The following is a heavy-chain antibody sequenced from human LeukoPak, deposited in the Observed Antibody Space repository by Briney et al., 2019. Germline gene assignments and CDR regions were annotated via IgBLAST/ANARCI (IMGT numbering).Heavy chain of an antibody. D-gene: IGHD1-26*01. CDR2: ISYDGSNK. V-gene: IGHV3-30*03. CDR3: ARGRERFDP. Sequence: GESLRLSCAASGFTSSGYWMTWVRQAPGKGLEWVAVISYDGSNKYYADSVKGRFTISRDNSKNTLYLQMNSLRAEDTAVYYCARGRERFDPWGQGTLVTVSS. CDR1: GFTSSGYW. J-gene: IGHJ5*02.